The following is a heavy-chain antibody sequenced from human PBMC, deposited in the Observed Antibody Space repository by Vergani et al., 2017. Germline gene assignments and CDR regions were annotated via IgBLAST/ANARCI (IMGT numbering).Heavy chain of an antibody. J-gene: IGHJ4*02. CDR2: ISAYNGNT. V-gene: IGHV1-18*01. CDR3: ARDRTAMSQGY. CDR1: SYTFTSYG. Sequence: QVQLVQSGAEVKKPGASVKVSCKASSYTFTSYGISWVRQAPGQGLEWMGWISAYNGNTNYAQKLQGRVTMTTETSTSTAYMELRILRSDDTAVYYCARDRTAMSQGYWGQGTLVTVYS. D-gene: IGHD5-18*01.